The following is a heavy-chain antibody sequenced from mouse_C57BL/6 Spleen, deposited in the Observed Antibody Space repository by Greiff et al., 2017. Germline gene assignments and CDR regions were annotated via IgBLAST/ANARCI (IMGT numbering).Heavy chain of an antibody. CDR3: ARVGSNLYWYFDV. CDR2: ISYDGSN. Sequence: EVQLVESGPGLVKPSQSLSLTCSVTGYSIPSGYYWNWIRQFPGNKLEWMGYISYDGSNNYNPSLKNRISITRDTSKNQFFLKLNSVTTEDTATYYCARVGSNLYWYFDVWGTGTTVTVSS. D-gene: IGHD2-5*01. CDR1: GYSIPSGYY. J-gene: IGHJ1*03. V-gene: IGHV3-6*01.